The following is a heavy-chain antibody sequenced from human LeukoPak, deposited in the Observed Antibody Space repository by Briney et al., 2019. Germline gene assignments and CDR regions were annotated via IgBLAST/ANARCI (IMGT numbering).Heavy chain of an antibody. CDR2: ISGSGGST. V-gene: IGHV3-23*01. Sequence: GGSLRLSCAASGFTFSSYAMSWVRQAPGKGLEWVSAISGSGGSTYYADSVKGRFTISRDNSKNTLYLQMNSLRAEDTAVYYCAKASRPFSSGWYYFDFGGQGTLVTVS. D-gene: IGHD6-19*01. CDR3: AKASRPFSSGWYYFDF. CDR1: GFTFSSYA. J-gene: IGHJ4*02.